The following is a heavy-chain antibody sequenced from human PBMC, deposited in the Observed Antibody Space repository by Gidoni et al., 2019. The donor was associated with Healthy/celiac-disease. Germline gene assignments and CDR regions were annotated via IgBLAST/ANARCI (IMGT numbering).Heavy chain of an antibody. Sequence: QVQLVESGGGVVQPGRSLRPSCAASGFTFSSYGMHGVRQAPGKGLEWVAVIWYDGSNKYYADSVKGRFTISRDNSKNTLYLQMNSLRAEDTAVYYCARGSHYYDSSGPGYWGQGTLVTVSS. CDR3: ARGSHYYDSSGPGY. V-gene: IGHV3-33*01. J-gene: IGHJ4*02. CDR1: GFTFSSYG. D-gene: IGHD3-22*01. CDR2: IWYDGSNK.